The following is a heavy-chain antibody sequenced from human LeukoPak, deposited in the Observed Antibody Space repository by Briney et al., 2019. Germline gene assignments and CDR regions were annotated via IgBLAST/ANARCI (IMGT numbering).Heavy chain of an antibody. CDR2: ISSSSSYI. V-gene: IGHV3-21*01. Sequence: GGSLRLSCAASGFIFSSYNLNWVRQAPGKGREWVSSISSSSSYIYYADSMKGRFTISRDNARNSLYLQMNSLRAEDTAMYFCARDSNPYCSGGSCTAFDLWGQGTMVTVSS. D-gene: IGHD2-15*01. J-gene: IGHJ3*01. CDR1: GFIFSSYN. CDR3: ARDSNPYCSGGSCTAFDL.